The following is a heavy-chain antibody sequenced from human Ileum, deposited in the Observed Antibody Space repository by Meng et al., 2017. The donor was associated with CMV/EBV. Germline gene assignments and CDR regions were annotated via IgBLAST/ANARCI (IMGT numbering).Heavy chain of an antibody. CDR2: IIPIFGTA. CDR1: SYA. Sequence: SYAISWVRQAPGQGLEWMGGIIPIFGTANYAQKFQGRVTITTDESTSTAYMELSSLRSEDTAVYYCASRDSSSPGVFQPFENLVLDYWGQGTLVTVSS. V-gene: IGHV1-69*05. D-gene: IGHD6-6*01. J-gene: IGHJ4*02. CDR3: ASRDSSSPGVFQPFENLVLDY.